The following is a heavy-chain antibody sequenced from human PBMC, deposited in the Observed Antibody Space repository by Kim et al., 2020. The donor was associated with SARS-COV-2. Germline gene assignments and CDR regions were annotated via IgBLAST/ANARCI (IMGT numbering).Heavy chain of an antibody. Sequence: ADSVQDRFTIARDNAKNTLYLQMNSLRAEDTAVYYCASSSGGVVNDAFDIWGQGTMVTVSS. D-gene: IGHD3-3*01. J-gene: IGHJ3*02. CDR3: ASSSGGVVNDAFDI. V-gene: IGHV3-66*01.